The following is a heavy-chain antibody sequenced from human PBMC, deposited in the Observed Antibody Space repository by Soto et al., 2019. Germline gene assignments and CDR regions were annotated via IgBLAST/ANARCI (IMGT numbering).Heavy chain of an antibody. V-gene: IGHV2-26*01. CDR1: GFSLSTARMG. J-gene: IGHJ5*02. Sequence: QVTLKESGPVLVKPTETLTLTCTVAGFSLSTARMGVSWIRQPPARAPEWLAQIFANAAKSYSTSLKSRLTISKDTSQSQVVLTMANMDPVDTATYYRARIHDIEAAGTFWFDPWCQGSLVTVSA. CDR3: ARIHDIEAAGTFWFDP. CDR2: IFANAAK. D-gene: IGHD6-13*01.